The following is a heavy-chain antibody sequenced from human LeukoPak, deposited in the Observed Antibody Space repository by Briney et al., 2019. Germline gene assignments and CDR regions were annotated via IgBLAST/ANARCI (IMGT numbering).Heavy chain of an antibody. CDR2: VDHTGST. Sequence: SETLSLTCTVSGGSISSGTYYWRWIRQPAGKGLEWIGYVDHTGSTNFNPSLNGRVSISRDTTKNLFSLRLRSVTAADTAVYFCARGRVSSSTWYSTYYYYFYMDVWGKGTTVTVSS. D-gene: IGHD1-1*01. V-gene: IGHV4-61*10. J-gene: IGHJ6*03. CDR3: ARGRVSSSTWYSTYYYYFYMDV. CDR1: GGSISSGTYY.